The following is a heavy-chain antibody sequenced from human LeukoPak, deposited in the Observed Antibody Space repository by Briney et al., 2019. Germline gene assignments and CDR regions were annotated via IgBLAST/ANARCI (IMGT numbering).Heavy chain of an antibody. V-gene: IGHV1-18*01. D-gene: IGHD3-22*01. CDR2: ISAYNGNT. CDR3: ARVVIYYDSSGYYYVRPRYFDY. J-gene: IGHJ4*02. CDR1: GYTFTSYG. Sequence: GASVKVSCKASGYTFTSYGIIWVRQAPGQGLEWMGWISAYNGNTNYAQKLQGRVTMTTGTSTSTAYMELRSLRSDDTAVYYCARVVIYYDSSGYYYVRPRYFDYWGQGTLVTVSS.